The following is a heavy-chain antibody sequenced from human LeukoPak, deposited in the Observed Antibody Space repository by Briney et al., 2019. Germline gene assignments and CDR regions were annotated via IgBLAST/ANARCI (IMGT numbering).Heavy chain of an antibody. V-gene: IGHV3-15*01. J-gene: IGHJ6*03. CDR2: IKSKTDGGTT. CDR3: TPGEWSLYYYYYYMDV. Sequence: PGGSLRLSCAASGFTFSNAWMSWVRQAPGKGLEWVGRIKSKTDGGTTDYAAPVKGRFTISRDDSKNTLYLQMNSLKTEDTAVYYCTPGEWSLYYYYYYMDVWGKGTTVTVSS. D-gene: IGHD3-3*01. CDR1: GFTFSNAW.